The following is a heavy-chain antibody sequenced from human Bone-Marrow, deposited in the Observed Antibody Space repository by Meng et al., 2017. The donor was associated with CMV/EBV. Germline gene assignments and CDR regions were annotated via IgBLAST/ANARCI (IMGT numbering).Heavy chain of an antibody. CDR2: IYYSGST. CDR1: SSGGYY. V-gene: IGHV4-31*02. CDR3: ARDHYYDTNNYRRGWFDP. Sequence: SSGGYYWTWIRQHPGKGLEWIGYIYYSGSTYYNPSLKSRVTMSVHMSKNQFSLKLSSVTAADTAVYYCARDHYYDTNNYRRGWFDPWGQGTLVTVSS. D-gene: IGHD3-22*01. J-gene: IGHJ5*02.